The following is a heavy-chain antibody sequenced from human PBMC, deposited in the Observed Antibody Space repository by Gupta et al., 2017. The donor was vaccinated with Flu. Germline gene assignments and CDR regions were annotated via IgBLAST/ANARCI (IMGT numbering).Heavy chain of an antibody. D-gene: IGHD1-26*01. J-gene: IGHJ4*02. CDR2: ISAYKGST. Sequence: QVQLVQSGPEVQEPGASVKVSCKASGYTLSDHGITWVRQAPGQGLEWMGWISAYKGSTRYAQKFEGRGTMTTDRSTNTAYMDLKSLKSDDTAVYFCARGEGGINPPDVWGQGTLVTVSS. CDR3: ARGEGGINPPDV. V-gene: IGHV1-18*01. CDR1: GYTLSDHG.